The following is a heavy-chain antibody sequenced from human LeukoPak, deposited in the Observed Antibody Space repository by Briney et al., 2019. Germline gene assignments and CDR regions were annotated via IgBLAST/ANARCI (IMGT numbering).Heavy chain of an antibody. CDR1: GFTFSSYA. J-gene: IGHJ4*02. CDR2: LSDGAGST. D-gene: IGHD3-10*01. V-gene: IGHV3-23*01. CDR3: ARIRDGSGSSIDY. Sequence: GGSLRLSCAASGFTFSSYAMSWVRQAPGKGLEWVSTLSDGAGSTYYADSVQGRFTISREYSQNTLYLQMNSLRAEDTAVYYCARIRDGSGSSIDYWGQGTLVTVSS.